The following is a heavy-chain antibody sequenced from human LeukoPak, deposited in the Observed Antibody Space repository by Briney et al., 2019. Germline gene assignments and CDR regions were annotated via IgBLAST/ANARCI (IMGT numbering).Heavy chain of an antibody. Sequence: SETLSLTCAVYGGSFSGYYWSWIRQPPGKGLEWIGEINHSGSTNYNPSLKSRVTISVDTSKNQFSLKLSSVTAADTAVYYCARVARHYDYVWGSYRYPYYYMDVWGKGTTVTVSS. CDR2: INHSGST. CDR1: GGSFSGYY. V-gene: IGHV4-34*01. J-gene: IGHJ6*03. CDR3: ARVARHYDYVWGSYRYPYYYMDV. D-gene: IGHD3-16*02.